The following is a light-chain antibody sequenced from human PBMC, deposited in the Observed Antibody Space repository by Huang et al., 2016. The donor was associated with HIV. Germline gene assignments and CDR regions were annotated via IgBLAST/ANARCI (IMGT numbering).Light chain of an antibody. Sequence: DIQMTQSPSSLSASVGDRVTIICRASQGISKSLAWYQQKPGKAPKLLLYATSKLESGVPSRFSGSCSATHYTLTISTLQPEDVATYYCQQYQSVPWTFGQGTKVAI. CDR1: QGISKS. CDR3: QQYQSVPWT. J-gene: IGKJ1*01. V-gene: IGKV1-NL1*01. CDR2: ATS.